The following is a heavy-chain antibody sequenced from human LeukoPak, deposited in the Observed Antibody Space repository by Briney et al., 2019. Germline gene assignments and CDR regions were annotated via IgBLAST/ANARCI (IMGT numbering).Heavy chain of an antibody. J-gene: IGHJ5*02. Sequence: QSGPTLVNPTQTLTLTCTFSGFSLSTSGVGVGWIRQPPGKALEWLALIYWDDDKRYSPSLKSRLTITKDTSKNQVVLTMTNMDPVDTATYYCAQARLTMIGGIWFDPWGQGTLVTVSS. D-gene: IGHD3-22*01. CDR1: GFSLSTSGVG. CDR2: IYWDDDK. V-gene: IGHV2-5*02. CDR3: AQARLTMIGGIWFDP.